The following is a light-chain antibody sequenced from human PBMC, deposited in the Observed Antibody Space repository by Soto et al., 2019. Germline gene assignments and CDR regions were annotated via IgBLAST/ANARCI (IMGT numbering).Light chain of an antibody. V-gene: IGKV1-5*03. J-gene: IGKJ2*02. Sequence: DIQMTQSPSMLSASVGDRVTITCRASQSVRSWLAWYQQKPGKAPKYLIYQASRLESGVPSRFSGSGSGTEFTLTISSLQPEDFATYDGQQDDAYPWTFGQGTKLDNK. CDR2: QAS. CDR1: QSVRSW. CDR3: QQDDAYPWT.